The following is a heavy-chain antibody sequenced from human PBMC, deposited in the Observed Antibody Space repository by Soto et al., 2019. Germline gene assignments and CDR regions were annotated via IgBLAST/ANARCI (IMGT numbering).Heavy chain of an antibody. D-gene: IGHD5-12*01. CDR2: INHSGST. V-gene: IGHV4-34*01. CDR1: GGSFSGYY. Sequence: QVQLQQWGAGLLKPSETLSLTCAVYGGSFSGYYWSWIRQPPGKGLEWIGEINHSGSTNYNPSLKSRVTISVDTSKSQFSLKLSSVTAADTAVYYCARGWTRWLQLQVYFDYWGQGTLVTVSS. J-gene: IGHJ4*02. CDR3: ARGWTRWLQLQVYFDY.